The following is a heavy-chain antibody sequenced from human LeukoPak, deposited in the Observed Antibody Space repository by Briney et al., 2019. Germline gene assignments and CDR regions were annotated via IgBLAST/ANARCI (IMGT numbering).Heavy chain of an antibody. CDR2: ISGSGGST. Sequence: GGSLRLSCTASGFTLGDYAMSWVRQAPGKGLEWVSAISGSGGSTYYADSVKGRCTISRDHSKNTLYLQMNSLRAADTAVYYCAKPRECEATHLYYFDYWGQGTLVTVSS. V-gene: IGHV3-23*01. CDR1: GFTLGDYA. CDR3: AKPRECEATHLYYFDY. D-gene: IGHD3-10*01. J-gene: IGHJ4*02.